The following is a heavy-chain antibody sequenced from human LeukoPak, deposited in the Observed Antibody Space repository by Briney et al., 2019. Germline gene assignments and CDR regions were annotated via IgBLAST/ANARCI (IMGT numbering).Heavy chain of an antibody. Sequence: PGGSLRLSCAASGSTFSSYSMNWVRQAPGKGLEWVSYISSSTTTTIYYADSVKGRFTISRDNAKNSLYLQINSLRAEDTAVFYCARSRSGSYFDYWGQGTLVTVSS. CDR1: GSTFSSYS. CDR3: ARSRSGSYFDY. CDR2: ISSSTTTTI. V-gene: IGHV3-48*01. D-gene: IGHD1-26*01. J-gene: IGHJ4*02.